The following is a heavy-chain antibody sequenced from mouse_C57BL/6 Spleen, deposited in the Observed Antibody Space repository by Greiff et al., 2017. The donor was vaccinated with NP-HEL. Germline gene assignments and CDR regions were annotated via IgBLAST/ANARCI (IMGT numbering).Heavy chain of an antibody. CDR1: GFNIKDDY. V-gene: IGHV14-4*01. D-gene: IGHD1-1*01. CDR3: TTYYYGSRLYYFDY. CDR2: IDPENGDT. Sequence: EVQLQQSGAELVRPGASVKLSCTASGFNIKDDYMHWVKQRPEQGLEWIGWIDPENGDTEYASKFQGKATITADTSSNTAYLQLSSLTSEDTAVYYCTTYYYGSRLYYFDYWGQGTTLTVSS. J-gene: IGHJ2*01.